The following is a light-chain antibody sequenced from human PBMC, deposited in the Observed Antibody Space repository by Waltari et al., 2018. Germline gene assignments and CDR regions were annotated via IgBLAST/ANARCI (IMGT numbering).Light chain of an antibody. Sequence: LVMTQSPDSLAVSLGGRATITCKSSQPILYSFHNKNYLTWYKQKPGQHPKLLITWASTRESGVPDRFSGSGSRSDVTLTISSLQPEDVALYFCQQYYTTEPTFGQGTKV. CDR1: QPILYSFHNKNY. CDR3: QQYYTTEPT. V-gene: IGKV4-1*01. J-gene: IGKJ1*01. CDR2: WAS.